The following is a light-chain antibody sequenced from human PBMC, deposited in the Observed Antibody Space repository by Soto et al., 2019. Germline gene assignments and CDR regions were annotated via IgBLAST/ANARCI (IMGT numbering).Light chain of an antibody. J-gene: IGKJ5*01. CDR1: QGINNY. V-gene: IGKV1-27*01. Sequence: DMQMTHSPSALSASVWDIVTITCGSTQGINNYLAWYQQKPGTVPKLLIYGASNLQSGVPSRFSGSGSGTDFTLTISSLHPEDGAPYYCQKYNSAPITFGHGTRLEIK. CDR2: GAS. CDR3: QKYNSAPIT.